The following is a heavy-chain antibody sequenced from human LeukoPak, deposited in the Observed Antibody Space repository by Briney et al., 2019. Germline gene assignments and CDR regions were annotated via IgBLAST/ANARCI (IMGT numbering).Heavy chain of an antibody. V-gene: IGHV3-23*01. CDR3: AKGSTTVTTRGYFDY. CDR2: ISGSGGST. J-gene: IGHJ4*02. D-gene: IGHD4-17*01. CDR1: GFTFSSYA. Sequence: GGSLRLSCAASGFTFSSYALSWVRQAPGKGLEWVSAISGSGGSTHYADSVKGRFTISRDNSKNTLYLQMNSLRAEDTAVYYCAKGSTTVTTRGYFDYWGQGTLVTVSS.